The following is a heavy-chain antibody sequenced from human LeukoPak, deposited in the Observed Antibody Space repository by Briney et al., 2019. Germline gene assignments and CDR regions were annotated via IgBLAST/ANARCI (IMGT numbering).Heavy chain of an antibody. D-gene: IGHD2-2*03. CDR2: ISSSGSTI. V-gene: IGHV3-11*01. CDR1: GFTFSDYY. CDR3: ARDIGYCSSTSCCWHYYYGMDV. Sequence: GGSLRLSCAASGFTFSDYYMSWIRQAPGKGLEWVSYISSSGSTIYYADSVKGRFTISRDNAKNSLYLQMNSLRAEDTAVYYCARDIGYCSSTSCCWHYYYGMDVWGQGTTVTVSS. J-gene: IGHJ6*02.